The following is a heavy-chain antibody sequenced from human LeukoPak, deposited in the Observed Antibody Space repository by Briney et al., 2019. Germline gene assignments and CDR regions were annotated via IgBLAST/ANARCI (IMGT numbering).Heavy chain of an antibody. CDR1: GFKVNNIH. Sequence: GGSLRLSCAASGFKVNNIHMIWVRQAPGRGLKWVSVVYGGGGIYYADSVQGRFTISSDNSKNTVYLHRNNLRGDDSALYCCVRDLAGAFDFWGQGPPVKVSS. J-gene: IGHJ4*02. D-gene: IGHD6-19*01. CDR2: VYGGGGI. CDR3: VRDLAGAFDF. V-gene: IGHV3-66*01.